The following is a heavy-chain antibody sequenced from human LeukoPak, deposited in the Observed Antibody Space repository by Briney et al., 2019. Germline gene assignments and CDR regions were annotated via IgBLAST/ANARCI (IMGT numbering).Heavy chain of an antibody. J-gene: IGHJ4*02. CDR1: ELTFSGSG. Sequence: GRSLRLSCTLSELTFSGSGMHWVRRAPGKGLEWVALISFDGNSKFYADSVKGRFTISKDNSKNTVYLQMNRLRAEDTAVYYCARDQPFGGYWGQGTLVTVSS. CDR2: ISFDGNSK. V-gene: IGHV3-30*03. CDR3: ARDQPFGGY. D-gene: IGHD2-15*01.